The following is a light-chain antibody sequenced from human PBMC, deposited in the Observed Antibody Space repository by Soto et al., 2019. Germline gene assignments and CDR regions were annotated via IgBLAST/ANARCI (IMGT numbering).Light chain of an antibody. J-gene: IGKJ1*01. CDR3: QQYDSTPPT. V-gene: IGKV3-20*01. CDR2: GAS. CDR1: QSVNSNY. Sequence: EIVLTQSPGTLSVSPGERATLSCRASQSVNSNYLAWYQRKPGQAPRLLIYGASNRATDIPYRFSASGSGTDFTLTITRLEAEDFAVYYCQQYDSTPPTFGQGTKVEVK.